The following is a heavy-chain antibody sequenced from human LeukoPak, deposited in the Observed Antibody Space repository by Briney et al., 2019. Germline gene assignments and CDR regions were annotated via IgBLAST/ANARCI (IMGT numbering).Heavy chain of an antibody. CDR3: ARTLYYYDSSGSNPFDY. D-gene: IGHD3-22*01. Sequence: GGSLRLSCAASGFTFSSYGMHWVRQAPGKGLEWVAVIWYDGSNKYYADSVKGRFTISRDNSKNTLYLQMNSLGAEDTAVYYCARTLYYYDSSGSNPFDYWGQGTLVTVSS. V-gene: IGHV3-33*01. CDR1: GFTFSSYG. J-gene: IGHJ4*02. CDR2: IWYDGSNK.